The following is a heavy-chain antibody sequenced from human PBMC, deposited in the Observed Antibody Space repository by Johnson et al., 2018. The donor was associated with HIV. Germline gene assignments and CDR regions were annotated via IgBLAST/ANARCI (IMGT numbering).Heavy chain of an antibody. Sequence: EMQLVESGGGLVQPGGSLRLSCAASGFSVSSKYMSWVRQAPGKGLELVSVIYSGGSTYYADSVKGRFNISRDNSKNTLYLQMNSLRAEDTAVYYCARDLSEGELGHAFDIWGQGTIVTVSS. CDR3: ARDLSEGELGHAFDI. CDR2: IYSGGST. CDR1: GFSVSSKY. V-gene: IGHV3-66*01. J-gene: IGHJ3*02. D-gene: IGHD1-26*01.